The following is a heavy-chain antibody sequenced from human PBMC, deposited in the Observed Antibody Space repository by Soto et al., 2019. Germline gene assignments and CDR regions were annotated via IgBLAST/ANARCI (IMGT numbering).Heavy chain of an antibody. CDR3: ATWRTYSGSYCFDY. CDR1: GGTLKPYT. V-gene: IGHV1-69*06. CDR2: IIPMYDSA. J-gene: IGHJ4*02. Sequence: QVQLVQSGAELKKPGSSVTVSAAASGGTLKPYTIIWVREAPAQGLEWIGQIIPMYDSANYAQRFQGRVTISADKSTNIAYMELSGLRSEDTALYYCATWRTYSGSYCFDYWGQGTLVSVSS. D-gene: IGHD1-26*01.